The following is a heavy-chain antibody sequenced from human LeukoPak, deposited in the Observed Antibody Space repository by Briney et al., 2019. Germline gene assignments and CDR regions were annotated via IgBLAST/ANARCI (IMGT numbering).Heavy chain of an antibody. D-gene: IGHD6-13*01. CDR2: IYYSGST. CDR1: GESISGFY. Sequence: PSETLSLTCTVSGESISGFYWNWIRQPPGKGLEWIGYIYYSGSTNYNPSLKSRVTISIDTSKNQFSLKLSSVTAADTAVYYCARDVIAEGGGFDPWAREPWSPSPQ. CDR3: ARDVIAEGGGFDP. J-gene: IGHJ5*02. V-gene: IGHV4-59*12.